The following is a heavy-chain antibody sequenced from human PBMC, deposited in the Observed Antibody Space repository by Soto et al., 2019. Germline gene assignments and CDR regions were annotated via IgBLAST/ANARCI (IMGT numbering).Heavy chain of an antibody. CDR3: ARGAVTPDS. V-gene: IGHV3-23*01. Sequence: HPGGSLRLSFASSGYIFSTSAITWARQATGKGLEWVSAISASGGSTYYADSVKGRFTISRDSSKNTLYLQMNSLRAEDTAVYYCARGAVTPDSWGQGTLVTVSS. CDR1: GYIFSTSA. J-gene: IGHJ4*02. D-gene: IGHD3-10*01. CDR2: ISASGGST.